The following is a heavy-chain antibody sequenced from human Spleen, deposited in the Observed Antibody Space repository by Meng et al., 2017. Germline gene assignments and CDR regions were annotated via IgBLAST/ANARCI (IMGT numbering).Heavy chain of an antibody. J-gene: IGHJ4*02. D-gene: IGHD3-3*01. CDR3: ATDLPEGGVNDS. CDR2: ISAYSGNT. CDR1: GDIFSDYD. Sequence: ASVKVSCKAPGDIFSDYDISWVRQAPGQGLEWMGWISAYSGNTNYAQKLQGRVTMTTDTSTSTAYMELRSLRSADTAVYYCATDLPEGGVNDSWGQGTLVTVSS. V-gene: IGHV1-18*01.